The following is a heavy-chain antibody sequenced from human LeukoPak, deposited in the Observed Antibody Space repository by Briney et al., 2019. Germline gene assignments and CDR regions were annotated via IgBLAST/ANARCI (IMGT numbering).Heavy chain of an antibody. CDR3: ARVPRPFTIFGLPGAFDI. V-gene: IGHV4-34*01. CDR1: GGSFSGYY. D-gene: IGHD3-3*01. J-gene: IGHJ3*02. Sequence: SETLSLTCAVYGGSFSGYYWSWIRQPPGKGLEWIGEINHSGSTNYNPSLKSRVTISVDTSKNQFSLKLSSVTAADTAVYYCARVPRPFTIFGLPGAFDIWGQGTMVTVSS. CDR2: INHSGST.